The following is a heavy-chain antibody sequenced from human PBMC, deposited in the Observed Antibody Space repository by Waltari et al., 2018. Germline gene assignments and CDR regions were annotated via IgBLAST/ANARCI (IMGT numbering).Heavy chain of an antibody. D-gene: IGHD3-3*01. CDR2: IYYSGST. Sequence: QVQLQESGPGLVKPSETLSLTCTVSGGSISSYYWSWIRPPPGKGLEWIGYIYYSGSTNYNPSLKSRVTISVDTSKNQFSLKLSSVTAADTAVYYCARDSGNVDFGVEPYNWFDPWGQGTLVTVSS. CDR1: GGSISSYY. CDR3: ARDSGNVDFGVEPYNWFDP. J-gene: IGHJ5*02. V-gene: IGHV4-59*01.